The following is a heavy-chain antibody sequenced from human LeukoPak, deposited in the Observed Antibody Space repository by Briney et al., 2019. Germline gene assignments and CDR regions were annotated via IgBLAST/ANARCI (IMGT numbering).Heavy chain of an antibody. Sequence: SETLSLTCDVSGYSISSGFYWGWIRQPPGKGLEWIGSTYHSGNTYYNPSLKSRVTISVDASRNQFSLWLSSVTAADTAVYYCARDRDYYDGDGYRRYFDFWGQGTLVTVSS. CDR1: GYSISSGFY. D-gene: IGHD3-22*01. J-gene: IGHJ4*02. CDR2: TYHSGNT. CDR3: ARDRDYYDGDGYRRYFDF. V-gene: IGHV4-38-2*02.